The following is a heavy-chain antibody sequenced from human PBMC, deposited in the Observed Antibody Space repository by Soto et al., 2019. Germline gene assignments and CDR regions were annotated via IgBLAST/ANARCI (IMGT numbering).Heavy chain of an antibody. CDR1: GYTFTSYG. V-gene: IGHV1-69*13. J-gene: IGHJ4*02. CDR3: ARDDGEAYDSSGYYSAY. Sequence: SVKVSCKASGYTFTSYGISWVRQAPGQGLEWMGGIIPIFGTANYAQKFQGRVTITADESTSTAYMELSSLRSEDTAVYYCARDDGEAYDSSGYYSAYWGQG. D-gene: IGHD3-22*01. CDR2: IIPIFGTA.